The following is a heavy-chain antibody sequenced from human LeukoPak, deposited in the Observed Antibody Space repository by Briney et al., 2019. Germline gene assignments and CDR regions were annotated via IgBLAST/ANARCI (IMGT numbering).Heavy chain of an antibody. CDR3: AKDLPGYCSSTSCHFDF. V-gene: IGHV3-30*02. J-gene: IGHJ4*02. CDR2: IQYDGRNK. Sequence: PGGSLRLSCAASGFTFSSYGIHWVRQAPGKGLEWVAFIQYDGRNKFYADSVMGRFTLFRDNSKNTLYLQMDSLRTEDTAVYYCAKDLPGYCSSTSCHFDFWGQGTLVTVSS. CDR1: GFTFSSYG. D-gene: IGHD2-2*01.